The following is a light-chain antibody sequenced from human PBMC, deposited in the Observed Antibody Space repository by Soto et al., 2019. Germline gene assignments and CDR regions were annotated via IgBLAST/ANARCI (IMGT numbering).Light chain of an antibody. CDR2: GAS. V-gene: IGKV3-20*01. CDR1: QSVRSNY. Sequence: EIVLTQSPGTLSLSSGERATLSCRASQSVRSNYLAWYQQKPGQARRLLISGASSRATGIPDRFGGSGSGTDFTLTISILEPEAFATYDCQQYASSPHTFSGGTKVEIK. J-gene: IGKJ4*01. CDR3: QQYASSPHT.